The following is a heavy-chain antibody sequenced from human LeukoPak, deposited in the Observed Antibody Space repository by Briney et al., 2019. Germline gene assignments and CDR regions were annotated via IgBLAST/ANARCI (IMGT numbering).Heavy chain of an antibody. J-gene: IGHJ4*02. CDR1: GGSITTSNYY. D-gene: IGHD1-26*01. V-gene: IGHV4-39*01. Sequence: SETLSLTCTVSGGSITTSNYYWGWIRQPPGKGLEWIGSIFYTGSAYYSPSLKSRVSILRDTSKNQFSLKLNSVTAADTAVYYCARRYSGNGHSYFDYWGQGTLVTVSS. CDR3: ARRYSGNGHSYFDY. CDR2: IFYTGSA.